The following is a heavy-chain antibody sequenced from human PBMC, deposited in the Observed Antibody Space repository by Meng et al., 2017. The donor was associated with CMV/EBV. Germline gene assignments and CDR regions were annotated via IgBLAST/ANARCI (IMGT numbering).Heavy chain of an antibody. V-gene: IGHV4-4*07. CDR1: GGSISSYY. J-gene: IGHJ3*02. Sequence: GSLRLSCTVSGGSISSYYWSWIRQPAGKGLEWIGRIYTSGSTNYNPSLKSRVTISVDTSKNQFSLKLSSVTAADTAVYYCARHLPDYSNPIDAFDIWGQGTMVTVSS. CDR3: ARHLPDYSNPIDAFDI. CDR2: IYTSGST. D-gene: IGHD4-11*01.